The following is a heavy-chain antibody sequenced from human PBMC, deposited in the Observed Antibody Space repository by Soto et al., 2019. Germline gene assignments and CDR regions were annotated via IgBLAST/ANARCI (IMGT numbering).Heavy chain of an antibody. Sequence: QVQLVQSGAEVKKPGASVKVSCKASGYTFTIYGISWMRQAPGQGLEWMGWISGDSRNTKNAQKFQDRVTMTTDTSTSTAHMYLRSLRTDGTGMYYCAIRVGVAPVYHADDLWGQGTMVTVSS. CDR2: ISGDSRNT. CDR1: GYTFTIYG. D-gene: IGHD2-2*01. CDR3: AIRVGVAPVYHADDL. V-gene: IGHV1-18*01. J-gene: IGHJ3*01.